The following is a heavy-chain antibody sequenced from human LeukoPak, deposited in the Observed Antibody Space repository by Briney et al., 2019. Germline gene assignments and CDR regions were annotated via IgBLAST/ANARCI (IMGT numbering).Heavy chain of an antibody. CDR3: AKDRSYHYFDY. CDR1: GFTFSSYQ. Sequence: PGGSLRLSCVASGFTFSSYQMNWVRQAPGKGLEWVAFIRYDGSEKYSTDSVKGRFTISRDNSKNTLYLRMNSLTAEDTAVYYCAKDRSYHYFDYWGQGTLVTVSS. V-gene: IGHV3-30*02. J-gene: IGHJ4*02. CDR2: IRYDGSEK. D-gene: IGHD5-18*01.